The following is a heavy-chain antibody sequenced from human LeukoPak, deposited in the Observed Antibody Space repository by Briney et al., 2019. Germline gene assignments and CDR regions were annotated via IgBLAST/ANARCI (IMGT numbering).Heavy chain of an antibody. V-gene: IGHV3-23*01. CDR1: GFTFSTYA. CDR3: AKLAAASEYSFSDV. CDR2: ISVSGDKT. Sequence: PGGSLTLSCAASGFTFSTYAMSWVRQPPGKGMEWVSAISVSGDKTYYAGSVKGQYTICRDNSKNTLFLQMNSLRAEDTAVYYCAKLAAASEYSFSDVWGQGTTVTVSS. J-gene: IGHJ6*02. D-gene: IGHD2-15*01.